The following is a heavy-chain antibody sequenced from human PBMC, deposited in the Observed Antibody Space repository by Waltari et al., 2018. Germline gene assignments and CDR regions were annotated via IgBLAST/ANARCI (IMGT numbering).Heavy chain of an antibody. Sequence: EVRLVESGGGLVTPGGSLRLSCAASGFIFKEAGMRWGRQAPGKGREWVGRIKTKAEGETTDYAGPVKGRFTISRDDAANNLFLQMNSLKIDDTAVYYCATEGLIYTSLDIYDFWGQGSLVAVSS. CDR2: IKTKAEGETT. D-gene: IGHD2-2*03. CDR3: ATEGLIYTSLDIYDF. CDR1: GFIFKEAG. V-gene: IGHV3-15*01. J-gene: IGHJ4*02.